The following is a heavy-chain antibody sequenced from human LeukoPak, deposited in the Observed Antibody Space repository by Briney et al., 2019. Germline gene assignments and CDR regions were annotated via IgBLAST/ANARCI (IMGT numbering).Heavy chain of an antibody. Sequence: GGSLRLSCAASGFTFDDYAMHWVRQAPGKGLEWVSGISWNSGSIGYADSVKGRFTISRDNAKNSLYLQMNSLRAEDTALYYCAKSGGPGDYFDYWGQGTLVTASS. D-gene: IGHD1-14*01. CDR2: ISWNSGSI. CDR1: GFTFDDYA. CDR3: AKSGGPGDYFDY. J-gene: IGHJ4*02. V-gene: IGHV3-9*01.